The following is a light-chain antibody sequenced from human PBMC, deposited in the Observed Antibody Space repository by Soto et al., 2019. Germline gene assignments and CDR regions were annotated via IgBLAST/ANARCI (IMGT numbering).Light chain of an antibody. Sequence: QSVLTQPPSVSGAPGQRVTISCIGSSSNIGAAHDVHWYQQLPGTAPKLLICGDYNRPSGVPDRFSGSRSGAAASLAITGLRAEDEADYYCQSYDSSLNVVFGGGTKVTVL. CDR2: GDY. J-gene: IGLJ2*01. CDR3: QSYDSSLNVV. CDR1: SSNIGAAHD. V-gene: IGLV1-40*01.